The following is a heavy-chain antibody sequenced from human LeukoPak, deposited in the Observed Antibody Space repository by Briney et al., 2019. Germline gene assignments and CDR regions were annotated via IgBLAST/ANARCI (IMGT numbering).Heavy chain of an antibody. J-gene: IGHJ4*02. CDR3: ARDPPQVDYYDSSGYWVDY. V-gene: IGHV1-69*04. Sequence: SVKVFCKASGGTFSSYAISWVRQAPGQGLEWMGRIIPILGIANYAQKFQGRVTITADKSTSTAYMELGSLRSEDTAVYYCARDPPQVDYYDSSGYWVDYWGQGTLVTVSS. D-gene: IGHD3-22*01. CDR2: IIPILGIA. CDR1: GGTFSSYA.